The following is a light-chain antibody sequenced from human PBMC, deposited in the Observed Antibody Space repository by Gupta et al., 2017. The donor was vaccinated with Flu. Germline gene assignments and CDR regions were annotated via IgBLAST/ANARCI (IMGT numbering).Light chain of an antibody. V-gene: IGLV2-8*01. Sequence: QSALTPPPSASGSPGQSVTISCTGTSSDVGGYTYVPRYQQHPGKAPNLIIYEVNKRPSGVPDRSSGSKSGNTASLTVSGRLAEDEADYYCCSYGGSKFFGGGTKLTVL. CDR2: EVN. CDR3: CSYGGSKF. J-gene: IGLJ2*01. CDR1: SSDVGGYTY.